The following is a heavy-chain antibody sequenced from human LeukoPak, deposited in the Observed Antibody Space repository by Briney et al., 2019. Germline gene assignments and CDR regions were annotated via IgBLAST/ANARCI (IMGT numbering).Heavy chain of an antibody. CDR1: GGSISSYY. Sequence: SETLSLTCTVSGGSISSYYWSWIRQPPGEGLEWIGHIYYSGSTNYNPSLKSRVTISVDTSKHQFSLKLSSVTAADTAVYYWARDPTGWDQGGAGAFDIWGQGTMVTVSS. D-gene: IGHD6-19*01. CDR3: ARDPTGWDQGGAGAFDI. J-gene: IGHJ3*02. CDR2: IYYSGST. V-gene: IGHV4-59*01.